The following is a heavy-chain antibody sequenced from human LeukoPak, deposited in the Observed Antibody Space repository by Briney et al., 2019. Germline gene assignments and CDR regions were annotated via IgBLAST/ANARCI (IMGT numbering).Heavy chain of an antibody. Sequence: KPSETLSLTCAVYGGSFSGYYWSWIRQPPGKGLEWIGEINHSGSTNYNPSLKSRVTISVDTSKNQFSLKLSSVTAADTAVYYCARHPQLRYFDWLHRGRRDAFDIWGQGTMVTVSS. CDR3: ARHPQLRYFDWLHRGRRDAFDI. V-gene: IGHV4-34*01. J-gene: IGHJ3*02. CDR2: INHSGST. CDR1: GGSFSGYY. D-gene: IGHD3-9*01.